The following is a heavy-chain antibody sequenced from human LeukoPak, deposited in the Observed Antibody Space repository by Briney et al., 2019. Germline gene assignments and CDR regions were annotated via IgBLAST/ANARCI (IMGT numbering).Heavy chain of an antibody. Sequence: PGGSLRLSCAAPGFTFSSYWMSWVRQAPGKGLEWVANIKQDGSEKYYVDSVKGRFTISRDNAKNSLYLQMNSLRAEDTAVYYCARDSDGDKDYYYGMDVWGQGTTVTVSS. J-gene: IGHJ6*02. CDR3: ARDSDGDKDYYYGMDV. CDR2: IKQDGSEK. D-gene: IGHD4-17*01. V-gene: IGHV3-7*01. CDR1: GFTFSSYW.